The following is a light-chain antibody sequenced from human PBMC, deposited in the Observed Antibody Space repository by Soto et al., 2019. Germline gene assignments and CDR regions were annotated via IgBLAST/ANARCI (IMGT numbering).Light chain of an antibody. J-gene: IGKJ4*01. CDR3: QQYSGYPLT. CDR2: KAS. Sequence: DIQMTQSPSTLSASVGDRVTITCRASQSISGSLAWYQQKPGTVPKLLIYKASGLESGVPSRFSGSGSGTEFTLTLSGLQPDDFATYYCQQYSGYPLTFGGGTKVEI. V-gene: IGKV1-5*03. CDR1: QSISGS.